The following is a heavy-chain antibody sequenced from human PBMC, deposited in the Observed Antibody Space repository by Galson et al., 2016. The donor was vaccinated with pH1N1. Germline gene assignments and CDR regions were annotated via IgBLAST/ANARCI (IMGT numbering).Heavy chain of an antibody. D-gene: IGHD3-3*01. CDR2: INPDGNVK. CDR1: GFIFTTYA. Sequence: SLRLSCAASGFIFTTYAMDWVRQAPGKGLEWVTFINPDGNVKWYADSEKGRFTISRDTSKNTLFLQMNSLRPEDTAVCYCATGGDYAFLHWGQGALVTVSS. CDR3: ATGGDYAFLH. J-gene: IGHJ4*02. V-gene: IGHV3-30*02.